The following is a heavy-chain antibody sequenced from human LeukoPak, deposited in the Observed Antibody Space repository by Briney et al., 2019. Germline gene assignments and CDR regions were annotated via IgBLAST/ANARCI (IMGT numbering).Heavy chain of an antibody. J-gene: IGHJ6*03. CDR1: GGSISSYY. V-gene: IGHV4-59*01. CDR2: IYYSGST. D-gene: IGHD1-7*01. CDR3: ASTLTGTTYMDV. Sequence: SETLSLTCTVSGGSISSYYWSWIRQPPGKGLEWIGYIYYSGSTNYNPSLKSRVTISVDTSKNQFSLKLSSVTAADTAVYYCASTLTGTTYMDVWGKGTTVTVSS.